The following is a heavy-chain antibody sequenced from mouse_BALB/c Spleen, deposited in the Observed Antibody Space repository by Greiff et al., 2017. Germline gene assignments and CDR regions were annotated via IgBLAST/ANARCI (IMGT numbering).Heavy chain of an antibody. CDR3: ARSGYDLDY. J-gene: IGHJ2*01. V-gene: IGHV1-7*01. CDR1: GYTFTSYW. Sequence: VQLQQSGADLAKPGASVKMSCKASGYTFTSYWMHWVKQRPGQGLEWIGYINPSTGYTEYNQKFKDKATLTEDKSSSTAYMQLSIMTSEDSAVYYCARSGYDLDYWGQGTTLTVSS. D-gene: IGHD2-2*01. CDR2: INPSTGYT.